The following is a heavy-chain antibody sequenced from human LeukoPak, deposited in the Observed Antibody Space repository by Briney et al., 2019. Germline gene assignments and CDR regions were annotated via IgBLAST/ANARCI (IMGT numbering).Heavy chain of an antibody. CDR3: ARDLGHDSSGYYLVFDY. D-gene: IGHD3-22*01. CDR2: ISAYNGNT. V-gene: IGHV1-18*01. J-gene: IGHJ4*02. CDR1: GYTFTSYG. Sequence: GASVKVSCRASGYTFTSYGIGWVRQAPGQGLEWMGWISAYNGNTNYAQKLQGRVTMTTDTSTSTAYMELRSLRSDDTAVYYCARDLGHDSSGYYLVFDYWGQGTLVTVSS.